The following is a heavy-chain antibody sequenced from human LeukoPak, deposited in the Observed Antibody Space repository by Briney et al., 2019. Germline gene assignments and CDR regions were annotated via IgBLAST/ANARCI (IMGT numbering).Heavy chain of an antibody. Sequence: KPSETLSLTCTVYGGSFSGYYWSWIRQPPGKGLEWIGEINHSGSTNYNPSLKSRVTISVDTSKNQFSLKLSSVTAADTAVYYCARGWTTGMWNWFDPWGQGTLVTVSS. D-gene: IGHD3/OR15-3a*01. J-gene: IGHJ5*02. CDR1: GGSFSGYY. V-gene: IGHV4-34*01. CDR3: ARGWTTGMWNWFDP. CDR2: INHSGST.